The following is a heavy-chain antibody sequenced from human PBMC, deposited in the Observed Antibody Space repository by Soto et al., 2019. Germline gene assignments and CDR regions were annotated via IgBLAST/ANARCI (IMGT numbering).Heavy chain of an antibody. CDR1: GGSVSYNSYS. Sequence: QLQLQESGPGLVKPSATLSLTCSVSGGSVSYNSYSWGWIRQPPGKGLAWVGGIFYTGTTYYNPSLQDRVSISVDTSKNSFSRNLTSVTAADTAVYFCARLVVVAPVANVWGQGALVTVSS. D-gene: IGHD2-21*01. CDR2: IFYTGTT. V-gene: IGHV4-39*01. J-gene: IGHJ4*02. CDR3: ARLVVVAPVANV.